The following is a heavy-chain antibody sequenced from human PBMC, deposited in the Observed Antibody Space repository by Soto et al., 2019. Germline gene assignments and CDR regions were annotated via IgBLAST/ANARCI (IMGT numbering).Heavy chain of an antibody. J-gene: IGHJ4*02. CDR1: GGSFKSGSYS. CDR2: VYHTGRT. D-gene: IGHD3-22*01. Sequence: SETLSLTCTVSGGSFKSGSYSWSWIRQPPGKGLEWIGYVYHTGRTSYNPSLKSRVSISMDTSKNQFSLNLDSVTAADRAVYYCARGSVDTVDSSGFYEYWGQGTPVTVS. CDR3: ARGSVDTVDSSGFYEY. V-gene: IGHV4-61*01.